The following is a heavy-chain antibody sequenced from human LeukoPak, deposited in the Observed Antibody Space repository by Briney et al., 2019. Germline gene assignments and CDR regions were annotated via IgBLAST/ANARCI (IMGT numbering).Heavy chain of an antibody. CDR2: IDPSDSYT. CDR3: AIGYDILTGSFDY. D-gene: IGHD3-9*01. Sequence: GESLKISCKGSGYSFTSYWISWMRQMPGKGLEWMGRIDPSDSYTNYSPSFQGHVTISADKSISTAYLQWSSLKASDTAMYYCAIGYDILTGSFDYWGQGTLVTVSS. J-gene: IGHJ4*02. CDR1: GYSFTSYW. V-gene: IGHV5-10-1*01.